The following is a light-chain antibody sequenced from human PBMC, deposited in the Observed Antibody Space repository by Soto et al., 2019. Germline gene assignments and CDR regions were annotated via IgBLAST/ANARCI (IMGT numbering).Light chain of an antibody. CDR1: QDIRNY. CDR3: QRYHSALLT. V-gene: IGKV1-27*01. J-gene: IGKJ3*01. CDR2: AAS. Sequence: DIQMTQSPSSLSASVGDRVTMTCRASQDIRNYVAWYQQKPGEVPKLLIYAASTLQSGVPARFSGGGFGTDFTLTISSLQPEDVATYYCQRYHSALLTFGPGTKVDIK.